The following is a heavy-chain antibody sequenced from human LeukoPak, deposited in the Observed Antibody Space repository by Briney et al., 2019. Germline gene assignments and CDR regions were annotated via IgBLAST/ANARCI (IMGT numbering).Heavy chain of an antibody. CDR2: ISHGGRT. Sequence: KTSETLSLTCTVSGGSISSYYWTWIRQPPGKGLEWIGYISHGGRTNYNPSLQSRVTMSVDTSKNQFSLKLSSVTAADTAVYYCARQGGSGNYRSLILDYWGQGTLVTVSS. D-gene: IGHD3-10*01. V-gene: IGHV4-59*08. J-gene: IGHJ4*02. CDR3: ARQGGSGNYRSLILDY. CDR1: GGSISSYY.